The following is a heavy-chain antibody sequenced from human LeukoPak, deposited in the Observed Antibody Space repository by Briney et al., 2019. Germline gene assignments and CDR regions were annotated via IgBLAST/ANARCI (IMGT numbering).Heavy chain of an antibody. Sequence: PGGSLRLSCAASGFTFDDYAMPWVRQAPGKGLEWVSGISWNSGSIGYADSVKGRFTISRDNAKNSLYLQMNSLRAEDTALYYCAKDIAGIAVAGTYFDYWGQGTLVTVSS. V-gene: IGHV3-9*01. D-gene: IGHD6-19*01. J-gene: IGHJ4*02. CDR2: ISWNSGSI. CDR3: AKDIAGIAVAGTYFDY. CDR1: GFTFDDYA.